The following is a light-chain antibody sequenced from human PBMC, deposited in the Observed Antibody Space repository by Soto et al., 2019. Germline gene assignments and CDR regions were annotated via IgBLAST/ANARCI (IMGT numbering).Light chain of an antibody. J-gene: IGLJ2*01. Sequence: QSVLTQPPSASGTPGQRVTISCSGSSSNIGSNYVYWYQQLPGTAPKLLIYRNNQRPSGVPVRFSGSKSGTSASLAISGIRSEDEADYYCAAWEDSLSGVVFGGGTKVTVL. CDR2: RNN. CDR1: SSNIGSNY. CDR3: AAWEDSLSGVV. V-gene: IGLV1-47*01.